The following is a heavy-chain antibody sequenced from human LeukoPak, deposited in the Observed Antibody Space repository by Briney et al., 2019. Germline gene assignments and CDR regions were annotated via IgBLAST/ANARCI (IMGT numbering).Heavy chain of an antibody. CDR3: ARDLVGALGY. Sequence: GGSLRLSCAAAGFTFSSYWMHWVRQAPGKGLVLVSRINSDGSSTSYADCVKGRFTISRDNAKNTLFLQMNSLRAEDTAVYYCARDLVGALGYWGQGTLVTVSS. CDR1: GFTFSSYW. CDR2: INSDGSST. D-gene: IGHD1-26*01. J-gene: IGHJ4*02. V-gene: IGHV3-74*01.